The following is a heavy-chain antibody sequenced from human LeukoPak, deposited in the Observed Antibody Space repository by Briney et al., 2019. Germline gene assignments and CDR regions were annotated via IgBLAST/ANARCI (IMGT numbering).Heavy chain of an antibody. CDR3: ARAFN. CDR1: GFTFSDYY. CDR2: ISSSGSDT. V-gene: IGHV3-11*06. J-gene: IGHJ4*02. Sequence: GGSLRLSCVVSGFTFSDYYMNWIRQAPGKGLEWVSYISSSGSDTDYRDSVKGRFTISRDNARKSLFLQMNSLRVEDTAVYYCARAFNWGRGTQVTVSS.